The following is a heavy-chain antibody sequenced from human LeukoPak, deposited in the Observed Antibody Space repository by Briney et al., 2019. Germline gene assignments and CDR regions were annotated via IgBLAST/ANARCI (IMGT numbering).Heavy chain of an antibody. Sequence: SETLSLTCTVSGGSISSYYWSWIRQPPGRGLEYIGYIYSSGSTSYNPSLKSRVTISVDTSKNQFSLKLSSVTAADTAVYYCARHKNGGSFPLDSWGQGTLVTVSS. CDR2: IYSSGST. CDR3: ARHKNGGSFPLDS. CDR1: GGSISSYY. D-gene: IGHD1-26*01. V-gene: IGHV4-59*08. J-gene: IGHJ4*02.